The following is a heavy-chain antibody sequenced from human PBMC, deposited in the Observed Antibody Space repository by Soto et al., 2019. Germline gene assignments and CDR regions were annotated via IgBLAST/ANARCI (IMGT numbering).Heavy chain of an antibody. J-gene: IGHJ4*02. CDR2: IRSNAYGGTT. V-gene: IGHV3-49*01. CDR3: TREPGRNIVVGVAATDLLPTRGDS. Sequence: PGGSLRLSCTASGFTFGDYAMSWLRQAPGKGQEWVGFIRSNAYGGTTEYAASVKGRFTISRDGAKSIAYLQINSLKTEDTAVYYCTREPGRNIVVGVAATDLLPTRGDSWGQGTLIMVS. D-gene: IGHD2-15*01. CDR1: GFTFGDYA.